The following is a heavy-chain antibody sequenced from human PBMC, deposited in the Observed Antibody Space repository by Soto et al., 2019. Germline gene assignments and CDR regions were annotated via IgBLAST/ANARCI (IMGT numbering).Heavy chain of an antibody. J-gene: IGHJ5*02. Sequence: PGESLKISCKGSGYSFTSYWIGWVRQMPGKGLEWMGIIYPGDSDTRYSPSFQGQVTISADKSISTAYLQWSSLKASDTAMYYCARWGQEDCSGGSCYQLPPRAWGQGTLVTVSS. CDR2: IYPGDSDT. D-gene: IGHD2-15*01. V-gene: IGHV5-51*01. CDR3: ARWGQEDCSGGSCYQLPPRA. CDR1: GYSFTSYW.